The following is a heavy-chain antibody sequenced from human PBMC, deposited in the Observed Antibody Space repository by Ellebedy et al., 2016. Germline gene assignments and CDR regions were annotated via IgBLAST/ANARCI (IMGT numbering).Heavy chain of an antibody. CDR1: GFTFSGFW. CDR2: INNDGSGT. J-gene: IGHJ4*02. Sequence: GESLKISCAASGFTFSGFWYQWVRQAPGKGLVWVSRINNDGSGTTYADSVKGRFTISRDNAKNTLYLQMNSLRAEDTAVYYCARDGDGYNQDYWGQGTLVTVSS. CDR3: ARDGDGYNQDY. D-gene: IGHD5-24*01. V-gene: IGHV3-74*01.